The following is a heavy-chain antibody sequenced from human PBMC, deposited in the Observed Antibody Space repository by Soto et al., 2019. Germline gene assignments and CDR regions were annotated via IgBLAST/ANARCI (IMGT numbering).Heavy chain of an antibody. J-gene: IGHJ6*02. CDR2: IYYSGST. CDR3: ARPREMRGYCSGGSCYGMDV. V-gene: IGHV4-39*01. Sequence: SETLSITCTVSGGSINSSSYYWGWIRQPPGKGLEWIGSIYYSGSTYYNPSLKSRVTISVDTSKNQFSLKLSSVTAADTAVYYCARPREMRGYCSGGSCYGMDVWGQGTTVTVSS. CDR1: GGSINSSSYY. D-gene: IGHD2-15*01.